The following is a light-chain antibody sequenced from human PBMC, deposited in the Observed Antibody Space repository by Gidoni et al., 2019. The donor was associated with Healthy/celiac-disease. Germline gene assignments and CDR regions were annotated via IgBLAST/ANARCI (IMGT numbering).Light chain of an antibody. J-gene: IGKJ1*01. CDR3: QQYDNLPL. Sequence: DIQMPQSPSSLSASVGDRVTITCQASQDISNYLNWYQQKPGKAPKLLIYDASNLETGVPSRFSGSGSGTDFTITISSLQPEDIATYYCQQYDNLPLFXQXTKVEIK. CDR1: QDISNY. CDR2: DAS. V-gene: IGKV1-33*01.